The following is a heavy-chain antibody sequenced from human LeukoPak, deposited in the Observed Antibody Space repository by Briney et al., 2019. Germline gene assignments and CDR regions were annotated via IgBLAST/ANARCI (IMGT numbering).Heavy chain of an antibody. J-gene: IGHJ4*02. CDR2: IYSGGST. CDR1: GFTFSYYS. V-gene: IGHV3-66*01. D-gene: IGHD4-17*01. CDR3: ARGTLYGDYYFDY. Sequence: PGGSLRLSCTVSGFTFSYYSMNWVRQAPGKGLEWVSVIYSGGSTYYADSVKGRFTISRDNAKNSPYLQMNSLRAEDTAVYYCARGTLYGDYYFDYWGQGTLVTVSS.